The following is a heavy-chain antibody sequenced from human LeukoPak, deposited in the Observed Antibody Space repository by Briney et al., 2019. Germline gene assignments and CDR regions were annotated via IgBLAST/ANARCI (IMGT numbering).Heavy chain of an antibody. Sequence: GGSLRLSCAASGFTFSSYAMSWVRQVPGKGLEWVSAISGSGGSTYYADSVKGRFTISRDNAKNSLYLQMDSLRAEDTAVYYCARDQAYSFDYWGQGTLVTVSS. D-gene: IGHD4-11*01. CDR2: ISGSGGST. CDR3: ARDQAYSFDY. J-gene: IGHJ4*02. V-gene: IGHV3-23*01. CDR1: GFTFSSYA.